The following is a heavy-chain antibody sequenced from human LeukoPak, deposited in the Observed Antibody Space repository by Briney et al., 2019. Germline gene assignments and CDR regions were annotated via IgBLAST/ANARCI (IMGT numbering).Heavy chain of an antibody. V-gene: IGHV3-23*01. CDR3: AKPPGHCSSTSCPTDY. CDR2: ISGSGGST. Sequence: PGGSLRLTCAASGFTFSSYPMSWVRPAPGKGLEWVSAISGSGGSTYYADSVKGRFTISRDNSKNTLYLQMNSLRAEDTAVYYCAKPPGHCSSTSCPTDYWGQGTLVTVSS. D-gene: IGHD2-2*01. CDR1: GFTFSSYP. J-gene: IGHJ4*02.